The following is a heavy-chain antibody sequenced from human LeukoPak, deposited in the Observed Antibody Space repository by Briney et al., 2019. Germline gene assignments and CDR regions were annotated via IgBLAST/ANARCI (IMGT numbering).Heavy chain of an antibody. Sequence: GGSLRLSCAASGFTFSSYGMHWVRQAPGKGLEWVAVIWYDGSNKYYADSVKGRFTISRDNSKNTLYLQMNSLRAEDTAVYYCAKGQDGSGSLGAFDIWGQGTMVTVSS. CDR2: IWYDGSNK. J-gene: IGHJ3*02. D-gene: IGHD3-10*01. V-gene: IGHV3-33*06. CDR1: GFTFSSYG. CDR3: AKGQDGSGSLGAFDI.